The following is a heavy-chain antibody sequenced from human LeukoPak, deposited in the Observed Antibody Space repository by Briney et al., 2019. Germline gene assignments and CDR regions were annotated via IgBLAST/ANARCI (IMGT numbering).Heavy chain of an antibody. Sequence: GESLKISCKGPRHSFHSQWIGWVRQMPGKGLEWMGIIYPDDSDTRYSPSSQGQVTISADKSISTAYLQWNSPEASDSAIYYCARRGDSDFRIDWGQGTLVTVSS. CDR1: RHSFHSQW. V-gene: IGHV5-51*01. CDR3: ARRGDSDFRID. CDR2: IYPDDSDT. D-gene: IGHD2-21*02. J-gene: IGHJ4*02.